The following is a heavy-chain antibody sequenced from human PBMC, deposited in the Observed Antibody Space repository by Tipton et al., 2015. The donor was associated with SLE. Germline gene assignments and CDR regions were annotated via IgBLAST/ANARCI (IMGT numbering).Heavy chain of an antibody. Sequence: TLSLTCTVSGGSIISSTYYWGWIRQPPGKGLEWIGNIYYSGSTYYNPSLESRVTISVDTSKNQFSLKLSSVTAADTAVYYCARAGLGSGYYYYMDVWGKGTTVTVSS. D-gene: IGHD2-15*01. CDR1: GGSIISSTYY. V-gene: IGHV4-39*07. J-gene: IGHJ6*03. CDR2: IYYSGST. CDR3: ARAGLGSGYYYYMDV.